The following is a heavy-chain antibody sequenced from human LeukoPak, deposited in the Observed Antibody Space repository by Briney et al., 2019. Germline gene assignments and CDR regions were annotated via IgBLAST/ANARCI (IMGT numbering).Heavy chain of an antibody. CDR3: ARTTWPTNRFDP. D-gene: IGHD2/OR15-2a*01. Sequence: KPSQTLSLTCTVSGGSISSGSYYWSWIRQPAGKGLEWIGRIYTRGSIDYNPSLKSRVTVSLDTSKNQFSLKLSSVTAADTAVYYCARTTWPTNRFDPWGQGTLVTVSS. CDR2: IYTRGSI. CDR1: GGSISSGSYY. V-gene: IGHV4-61*02. J-gene: IGHJ5*02.